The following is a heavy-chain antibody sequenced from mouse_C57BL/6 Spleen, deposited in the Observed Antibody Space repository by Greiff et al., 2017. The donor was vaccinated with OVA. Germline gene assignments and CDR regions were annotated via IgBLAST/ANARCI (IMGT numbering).Heavy chain of an antibody. D-gene: IGHD2-1*01. CDR2: IDPEDGDT. V-gene: IGHV14-1*01. CDR1: GFNIKDYY. J-gene: IGHJ4*01. Sequence: EVQLQQSGAELVRPGASVKLSCTASGFNIKDYYMHWVKQRPEQGLGWIGRIDPEDGDTEYAPKFQGKATMTADTSSNTAYLQLSSLTSEDTAVYYCTRGNSDAMDYWGQGTSVTVSS. CDR3: TRGNSDAMDY.